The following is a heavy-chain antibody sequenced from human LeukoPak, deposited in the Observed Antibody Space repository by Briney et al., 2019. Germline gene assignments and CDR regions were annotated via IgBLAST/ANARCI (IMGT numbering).Heavy chain of an antibody. D-gene: IGHD1-26*01. CDR3: AKGAGSSSERY. CDR2: ITSGDGTT. Sequence: GGSLRLSCAASGFTFSSYAMHWVRQAPGKGLEWVSGITSGDGTTYYADSVKGRFTISRDNSKNTLYLQMNSLRAEDTAVYYCAKGAGSSSERYWGQGTLVTVSS. V-gene: IGHV3-23*01. J-gene: IGHJ4*02. CDR1: GFTFSSYA.